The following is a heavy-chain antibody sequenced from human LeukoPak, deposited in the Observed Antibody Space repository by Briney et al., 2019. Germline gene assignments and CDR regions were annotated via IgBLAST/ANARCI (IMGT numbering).Heavy chain of an antibody. J-gene: IGHJ5*02. CDR3: ARSPKGIAAP. CDR1: GGSISSGDYY. D-gene: IGHD6-13*01. V-gene: IGHV4-30-4*08. CDR2: IYYSGST. Sequence: SETLSLACTVSGGSISSGDYYWSWIRQPPGKGLEWIGYIYYSGSTYYNPSLKSRVTISVDTSKNQFSLKLSSVTAADTAVYYCARSPKGIAAPWGQGTLVTVSS.